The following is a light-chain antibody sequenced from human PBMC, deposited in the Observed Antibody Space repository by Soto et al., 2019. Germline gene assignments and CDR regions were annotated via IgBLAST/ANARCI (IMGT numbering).Light chain of an antibody. CDR2: GAS. J-gene: IGKJ2*01. V-gene: IGKV3-15*01. Sequence: EIVMTQAPATLSVSPGERATLSCRASQSVSSNLAWYQQKPGQAPRLLSYGASTRATGIPASFNGSRSGTEFTVTISGMQDEHFAVYYCKQYSNWPPFTFGQGTQLEIK. CDR1: QSVSSN. CDR3: KQYSNWPPFT.